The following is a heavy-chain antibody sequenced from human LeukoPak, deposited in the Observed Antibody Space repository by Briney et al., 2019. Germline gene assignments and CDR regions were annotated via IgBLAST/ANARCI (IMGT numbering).Heavy chain of an antibody. Sequence: GGSLRLSCAASGFTFSTFNMHWVRQAPGKGLEWVAVFSSDGRSTFYAENVQGRFTLSRDNSKNTLSLQMNSLRAEDTAVYYCAKSYYYHSGSFDYWGQGTLVTVTS. CDR3: AKSYYYHSGSFDY. D-gene: IGHD3-10*01. V-gene: IGHV3-30*18. CDR1: GFTFSTFN. CDR2: FSSDGRST. J-gene: IGHJ4*02.